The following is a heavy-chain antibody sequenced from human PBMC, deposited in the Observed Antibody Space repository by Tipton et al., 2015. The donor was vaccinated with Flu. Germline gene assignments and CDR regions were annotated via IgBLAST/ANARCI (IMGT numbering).Heavy chain of an antibody. CDR1: GFTVSTNF. CDR2: IFHSGST. V-gene: IGHV4-38-2*01. J-gene: IGHJ5*02. CDR3: ARVSPGVESWFDP. Sequence: LRLSCAVSGFTVSTNFMSWVRQAPGKGLEWIGSIFHSGSTYYNPSLKSRVTISVDTSKNQFSLKLISVTAADTAVYYCARVSPGVESWFDPWGQGTLVTVSS. D-gene: IGHD3-3*01.